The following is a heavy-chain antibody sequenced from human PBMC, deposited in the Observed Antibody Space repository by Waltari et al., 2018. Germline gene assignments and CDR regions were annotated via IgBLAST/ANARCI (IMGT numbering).Heavy chain of an antibody. CDR1: GGSISSGGYS. D-gene: IGHD3-22*01. Sequence: QLQLQESGSGLVKPSQTLSLTCAVSGGSISSGGYSWSWIRQPPGKGLEWIGYIYHSGSTYHTPSLKSRVTISVDRSKNQFSLKLSSVTAADTAVYYCARSVSGYYYYLDYWGQGTLVTVSS. V-gene: IGHV4-30-2*01. CDR3: ARSVSGYYYYLDY. CDR2: IYHSGST. J-gene: IGHJ4*02.